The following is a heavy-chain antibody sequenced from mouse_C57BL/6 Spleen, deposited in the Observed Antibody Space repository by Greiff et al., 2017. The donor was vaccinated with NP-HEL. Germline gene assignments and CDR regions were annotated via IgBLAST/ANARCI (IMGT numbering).Heavy chain of an antibody. CDR2: INPGSGGT. CDR3: ASRGYAMDY. V-gene: IGHV1-54*01. CDR1: GYAFTNYL. Sequence: QVQLKESGAELVRPGTSVKVSCKASGYAFTNYLIEWVKQRPGQGLEWIGVINPGSGGTNYNEKFKGKATLTADKSSSTAYMQLSSLTSEDSAVYFCASRGYAMDYWGQGTSVTVSS. J-gene: IGHJ4*01.